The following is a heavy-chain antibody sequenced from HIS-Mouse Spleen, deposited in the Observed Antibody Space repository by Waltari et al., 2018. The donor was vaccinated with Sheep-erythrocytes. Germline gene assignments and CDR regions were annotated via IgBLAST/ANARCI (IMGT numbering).Heavy chain of an antibody. CDR1: GFSLSTRGMC. CDR2: IDWDDDK. D-gene: IGHD3-3*01. J-gene: IGHJ6*02. Sequence: QVTLRESGPALVKPTQTLTLTCTFSGFSLSTRGMCVSWIRQPPGKALEWLALIDWDDDKYYSTSLTTRLTISKDTSKNQVVLTMTNMDPVDTATYYCARTPRDYDFWSGYYFYYYGMDVWGQGTTVTVSS. V-gene: IGHV2-70*01. CDR3: ARTPRDYDFWSGYYFYYYGMDV.